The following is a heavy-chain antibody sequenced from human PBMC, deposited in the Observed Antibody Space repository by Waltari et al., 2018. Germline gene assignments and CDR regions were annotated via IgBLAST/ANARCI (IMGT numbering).Heavy chain of an antibody. CDR3: ARERHRLMEVGYLMALDP. CDR2: ISANNGHT. CDR1: GYTFRASG. J-gene: IGHJ5*02. D-gene: IGHD3-3*01. Sequence: QAHLVQSGAAVKKPGASVKVSCRASGYTFRASGISWVRQAPGQGLEWMGWISANNGHTNHAQKFQGRLIMTKDTSTTTVYMELNYLTSDDTAVYYCARERHRLMEVGYLMALDPWGQGTLVTVSS. V-gene: IGHV1-18*01.